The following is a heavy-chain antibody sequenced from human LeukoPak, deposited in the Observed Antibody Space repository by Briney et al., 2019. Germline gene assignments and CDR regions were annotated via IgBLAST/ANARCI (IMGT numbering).Heavy chain of an antibody. Sequence: SPSETLSLTCTVSGGSISSYYWSWIRQPPGKGLEWIGYIYYSGSTNYNPSLKSRVTISVDTSKNQFSLKLSSVTAADTAVYYCAREPQVGAFDYWGQGTLVTVSS. D-gene: IGHD1-26*01. CDR2: IYYSGST. V-gene: IGHV4-59*01. CDR1: GGSISSYY. J-gene: IGHJ4*02. CDR3: AREPQVGAFDY.